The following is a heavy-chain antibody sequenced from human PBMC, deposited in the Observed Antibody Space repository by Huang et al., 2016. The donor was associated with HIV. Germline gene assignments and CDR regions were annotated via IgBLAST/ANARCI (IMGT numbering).Heavy chain of an antibody. D-gene: IGHD3-22*01. V-gene: IGHV4-34*02. J-gene: IGHJ3*02. CDR2: IKHSGTT. Sequence: VQLQQWGASLLKPSETLSLTCAVSGGTFTGYFWGWVRQAPGKGLEWIADIKHSGTTSYNPSVKSRVSMSVDVSNNQFALSLKSVTAADTAVYFCVRCPGYYFEPSRYFDAFDIWGPGTMVTVS. CDR1: GGTFTGYF. CDR3: VRCPGYYFEPSRYFDAFDI.